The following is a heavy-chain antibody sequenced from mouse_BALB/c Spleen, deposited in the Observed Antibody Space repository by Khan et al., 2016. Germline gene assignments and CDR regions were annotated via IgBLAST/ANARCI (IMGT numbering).Heavy chain of an antibody. CDR1: GYSITSDYA. V-gene: IGHV3-2*02. CDR2: ISYSGST. CDR3: ARDGNRYERTWFAY. Sequence: EVQLQESGPGLVKPSQSLSLTCTVTGYSITSDYAWNWIRQFPGNKLEWMGYISYSGSTSYNPSLKSRISITRDTSKNQFFLQLNSVTTEDTATYCCARDGNRYERTWFAYWGQGTLVTVSA. J-gene: IGHJ3*01. D-gene: IGHD2-14*01.